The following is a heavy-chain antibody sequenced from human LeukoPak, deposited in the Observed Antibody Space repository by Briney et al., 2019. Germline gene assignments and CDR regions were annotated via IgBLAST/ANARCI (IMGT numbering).Heavy chain of an antibody. V-gene: IGHV4-30-2*01. J-gene: IGHJ4*02. D-gene: IGHD3-22*01. CDR1: GGSISSGGYS. CDR3: ARETGRYYYDSSGSFDY. CDR2: IYHSGST. Sequence: SQTLSLTCAVSGGSISSGGYSWSWIRQPPGKGLEWIGYIYHSGSTYYNPSLKSRVTISVDRSKNQFSLKLSSVTAADRAVYYCARETGRYYYDSSGSFDYWGQGTLVTVSS.